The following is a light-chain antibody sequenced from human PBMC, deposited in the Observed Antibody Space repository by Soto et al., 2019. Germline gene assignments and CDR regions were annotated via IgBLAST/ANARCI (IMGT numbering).Light chain of an antibody. Sequence: QSALTQPASVSGSPGQSITISCTGTSSDVGGHNYVSWYQQHPGKAPQLMIYDVSNRPSGVSSRFSGSKSGSTASLTISGLQAADEADYYCSSYTFRSTSFGTGTKRTVL. CDR1: SSDVGGHNY. V-gene: IGLV2-14*01. CDR3: SSYTFRSTS. J-gene: IGLJ1*01. CDR2: DVS.